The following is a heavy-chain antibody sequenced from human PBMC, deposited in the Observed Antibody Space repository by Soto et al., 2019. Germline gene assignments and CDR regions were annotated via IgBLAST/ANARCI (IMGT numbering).Heavy chain of an antibody. V-gene: IGHV3-33*01. J-gene: IGHJ3*01. D-gene: IGHD5-12*01. Sequence: QVHLVETGGGVVQPGRSLRLSCAASGFTFSSNGMHWVRQAPGKGLEWVAIIWYDGSNKYYADSVKGRFTISRDNSKNTVYLQMNSLRAEDKAMYYCARLNLVAPTIDAFDLWGQGTMVTVSS. CDR1: GFTFSSNG. CDR3: ARLNLVAPTIDAFDL. CDR2: IWYDGSNK.